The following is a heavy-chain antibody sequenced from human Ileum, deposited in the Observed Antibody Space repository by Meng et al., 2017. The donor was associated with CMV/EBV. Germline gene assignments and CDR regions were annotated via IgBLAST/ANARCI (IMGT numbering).Heavy chain of an antibody. J-gene: IGHJ5*02. D-gene: IGHD3-3*01. Sequence: GESLKISCAASGFTLSSYGIHWVRRAPGKGLEWVAFTRYGGSKEYYGDSAKGRFTISRDNSKNTVSLQMNRLRAEDTAVYYCARDSYDFSSGDNWLDAWGQGTKVTVSS. CDR2: TRYGGSKE. CDR1: GFTLSSYG. V-gene: IGHV3-30*02. CDR3: ARDSYDFSSGDNWLDA.